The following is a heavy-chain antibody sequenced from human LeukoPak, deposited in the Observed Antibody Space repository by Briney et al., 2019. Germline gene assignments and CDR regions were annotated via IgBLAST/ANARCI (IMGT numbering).Heavy chain of an antibody. CDR3: ARGHYSSGYYVRGAFDP. CDR2: INHSGST. J-gene: IGHJ5*02. CDR1: GGSFSGYY. V-gene: IGHV4-34*01. D-gene: IGHD3-22*01. Sequence: PSETLSLTCAVYGGSFSGYYWSWIRQPPGKGLEWIGEINHSGSTNYNPSLKSRVTISVDTSKNQFSLKLSSVTAADTAVYYCARGHYSSGYYVRGAFDPWGQGTLVTVSS.